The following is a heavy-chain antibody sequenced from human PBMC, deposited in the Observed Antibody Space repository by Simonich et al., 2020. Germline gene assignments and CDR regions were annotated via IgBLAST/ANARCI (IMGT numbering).Heavy chain of an antibody. V-gene: IGHV3-74*01. CDR2: NNSDGSST. Sequence: EVQLVESGGGLVQPGGSLRLSCAASGFTFSSYWMDWVRQAPGKGVVWVSRNNSDGSSTSHADSVKGRFTISRDNAKNTLYLQMNSLRAEDTAVYYCARNRLDYWGQGTLVTVSS. J-gene: IGHJ4*02. CDR3: ARNRLDY. CDR1: GFTFSSYW.